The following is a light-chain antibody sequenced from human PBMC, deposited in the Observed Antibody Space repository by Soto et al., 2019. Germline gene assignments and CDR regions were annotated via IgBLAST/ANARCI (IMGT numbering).Light chain of an antibody. CDR3: QQRGDWPPIT. J-gene: IGKJ5*01. Sequence: VFAQSPCTLSLSPGESATLSCRASQSVSTFLAWFQQKPGQPPRLLIYNASNRTTGIPARFSGSGSGTDFTLTISSLEPEDFAVYYCQQRGDWPPITFGQGTRLEIK. CDR1: QSVSTF. V-gene: IGKV3-11*01. CDR2: NAS.